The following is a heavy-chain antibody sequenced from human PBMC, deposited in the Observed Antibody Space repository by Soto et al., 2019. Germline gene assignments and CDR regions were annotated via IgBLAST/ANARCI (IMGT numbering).Heavy chain of an antibody. CDR1: GYTFTGYY. D-gene: IGHD2-15*01. CDR3: AKDIVVVVAAPEGAFDI. CDR2: INPNSGGT. Sequence: ASVKVSCKASGYTFTGYYMHWVRQAPGQGLEWMGWINPNSGGTNYAQKFQGRVTMTRDTSISTACMELSRLRSDDTAVYYCAKDIVVVVAAPEGAFDIWGQGTMVTVSS. J-gene: IGHJ3*02. V-gene: IGHV1-2*02.